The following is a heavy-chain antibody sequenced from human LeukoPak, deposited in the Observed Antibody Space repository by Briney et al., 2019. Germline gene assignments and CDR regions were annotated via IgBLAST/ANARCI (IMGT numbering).Heavy chain of an antibody. D-gene: IGHD6-19*01. CDR1: GGSISSGSCY. CDR2: IYTSAST. V-gene: IGHV4-61*02. Sequence: SQTLSLTCTVSGGSISSGSCYWSWIRQPAGKGLEGIRRIYTSASTNYNPSLKIRVTISVDTSKNQFSLKLSSVTAADTAVYYCARVSSGWYGIFDYWGQGTLVTVS. J-gene: IGHJ4*02. CDR3: ARVSSGWYGIFDY.